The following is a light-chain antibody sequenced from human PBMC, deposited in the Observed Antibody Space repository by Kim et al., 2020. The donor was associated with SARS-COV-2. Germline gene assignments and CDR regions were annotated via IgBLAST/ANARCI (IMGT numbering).Light chain of an antibody. J-gene: IGLJ3*02. Sequence: AQGETARFTCGGDKIGDIKVSGYQQRPGQAPVLVISDDTDRPSGIPERFSGSNSGNTATLTINRVEAVDEADYYCQVWDGSSDHWVFGGGTKLTVL. CDR3: QVWDGSSDHWV. CDR2: DDT. V-gene: IGLV3-21*02. CDR1: KIGDIK.